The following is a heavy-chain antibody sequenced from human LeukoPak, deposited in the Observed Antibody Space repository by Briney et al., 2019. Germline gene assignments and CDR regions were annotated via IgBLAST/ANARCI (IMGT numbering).Heavy chain of an antibody. CDR2: INWNSDTK. D-gene: IGHD4-23*01. CDR3: AKDTGGNGAYFYAMDV. J-gene: IGHJ6*02. CDR1: GFAFHNYA. Sequence: GGSLRLSCVGSGFAFHNYAMHWVRRPPGKGLEWVSAINWNSDTKAYADSVKGRFTISRDRARNSLYLQMDSLRPEDTALYYCAKDTGGNGAYFYAMDVWGQGTSVTVSS. V-gene: IGHV3-9*01.